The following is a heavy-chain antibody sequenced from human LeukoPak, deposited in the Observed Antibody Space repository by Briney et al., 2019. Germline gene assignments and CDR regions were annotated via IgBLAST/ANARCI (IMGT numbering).Heavy chain of an antibody. J-gene: IGHJ4*02. Sequence: AGGSLRLSCVASGFTFSSSWMYWVRQAPGKGLVWASRISSDGSSTTYADSVKGRFTISRDDAKNTLYLQMNSLRVEDTAVYYCAIFSSGYYAFDCWGQGTLVTVSS. D-gene: IGHD3-3*01. CDR1: GFTFSSSW. CDR2: ISSDGSST. V-gene: IGHV3-74*01. CDR3: AIFSSGYYAFDC.